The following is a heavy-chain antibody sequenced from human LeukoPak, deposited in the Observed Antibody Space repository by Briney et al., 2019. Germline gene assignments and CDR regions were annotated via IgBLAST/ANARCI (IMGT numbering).Heavy chain of an antibody. CDR2: ISSDESNK. J-gene: IGHJ6*03. D-gene: IGHD4-17*01. CDR1: GFTFNTYG. CDR3: AKAAVPRYYFYYMDV. Sequence: GGSLRLSCVASGFTFNTYGMHWVRQAPGKGLEWVAVISSDESNKYYVAAVKGRFTISRDDSKNTLYLQMNSLRAEDTAMYYCAKAAVPRYYFYYMDVWGKGTTVTVSS. V-gene: IGHV3-30*18.